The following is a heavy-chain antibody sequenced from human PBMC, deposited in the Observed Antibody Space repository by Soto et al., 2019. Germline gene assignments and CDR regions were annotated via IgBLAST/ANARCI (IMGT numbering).Heavy chain of an antibody. V-gene: IGHV4-59*11. Sequence: PSETLSLTCTGSGGSISGHYWGWIRQPPGRGLEWIGFIYSSIYSSGGPNSGGTNYNPSLKSRVTISVDTSKNQFSLKLSSVTAADTAVYYCARERAAAGNDYFDYWSQGTLVTVSS. J-gene: IGHJ4*02. CDR3: ARERAAAGNDYFDY. CDR2: IYSSIYSSGGPNSGGT. D-gene: IGHD6-13*01. CDR1: GGSISGHY.